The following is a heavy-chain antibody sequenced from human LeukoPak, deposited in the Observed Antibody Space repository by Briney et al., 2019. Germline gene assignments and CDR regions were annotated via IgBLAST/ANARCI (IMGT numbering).Heavy chain of an antibody. CDR3: ARGGSSGWYQAFDI. Sequence: ASVTVSCKASGYTFTGYYMHWVRQAPGQGLEWMGWINPNSGGTNYAQKFQGRVTMTRDTSISTAYMELSRLRSDDTAVYYCARGGSSGWYQAFDIWGQGTMVTVSS. J-gene: IGHJ3*02. V-gene: IGHV1-2*02. CDR1: GYTFTGYY. D-gene: IGHD6-19*01. CDR2: INPNSGGT.